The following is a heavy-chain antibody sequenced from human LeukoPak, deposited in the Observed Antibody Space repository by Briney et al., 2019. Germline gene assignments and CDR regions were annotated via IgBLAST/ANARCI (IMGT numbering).Heavy chain of an antibody. CDR3: ARVRATGYEYYYYYYYMDV. Sequence: ASVKVSCKASGGTFSSYAISWVRQAPGQGLEWMGGIIPIFGTANYAQKFQGRATITTDESTSTAYMELSSLRSEDTAVYYCARVRATGYEYYYYYYYMDVWGKGTTVTVSS. V-gene: IGHV1-69*05. CDR1: GGTFSSYA. CDR2: IIPIFGTA. D-gene: IGHD5-12*01. J-gene: IGHJ6*03.